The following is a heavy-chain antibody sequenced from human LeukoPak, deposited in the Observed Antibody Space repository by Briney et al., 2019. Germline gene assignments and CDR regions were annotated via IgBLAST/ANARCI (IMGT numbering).Heavy chain of an antibody. J-gene: IGHJ4*02. Sequence: SETLSLTCTVSGGSISTYYWSWIRQPPGKGLEWIGFIYNSGSTKYNPSLNGRVTISVDTSKNQFSLKLDSVTAADTAVYYCARKAYVDCWGQGTLVIVSS. CDR3: ARKAYVDC. CDR2: IYNSGST. CDR1: GGSISTYY. D-gene: IGHD2-21*01. V-gene: IGHV4-59*01.